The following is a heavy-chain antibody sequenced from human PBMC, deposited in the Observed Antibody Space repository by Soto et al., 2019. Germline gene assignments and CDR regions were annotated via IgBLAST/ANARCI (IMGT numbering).Heavy chain of an antibody. CDR2: IPSGGRT. Sequence: PSETLSLTCIVSGDSINNYYWSWIRQPPGKGLEWIGYIPSGGRTNHNPSLKSRVTLSADTSKNQFSLKVGSVTTADTAVYFCARARRQVDLDDAFDLWGQGTMVTVSS. CDR3: ARARRQVDLDDAFDL. CDR1: GDSINNYY. D-gene: IGHD1-26*01. J-gene: IGHJ3*01. V-gene: IGHV4-59*01.